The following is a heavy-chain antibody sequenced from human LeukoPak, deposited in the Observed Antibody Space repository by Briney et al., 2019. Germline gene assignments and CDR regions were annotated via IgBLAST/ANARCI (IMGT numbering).Heavy chain of an antibody. J-gene: IGHJ4*02. D-gene: IGHD1-1*01. CDR3: ARVNGAEDYFDY. V-gene: IGHV3-11*01. CDR2: IGRSGSAI. CDR1: GFTLSDYY. Sequence: GGSLRLSCAASGFTLSDYYMSWVRQAPGKGLEWVSYIGRSGSAIYYADSVKGRFTISRDNAKNSLYLQMNSLRAEDTALYYCARVNGAEDYFDYWGQGTLVTVSS.